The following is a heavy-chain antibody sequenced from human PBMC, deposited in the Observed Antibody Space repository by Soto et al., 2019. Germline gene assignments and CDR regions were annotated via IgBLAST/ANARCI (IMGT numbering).Heavy chain of an antibody. D-gene: IGHD7-27*01. CDR3: ARDPEGANWDHVPYYYYYMDV. CDR2: TIPILGIA. J-gene: IGHJ6*03. Sequence: SVKVSCKASGGTFSSYTISWVRQAPGQGLEWMGRTIPILGIANYAQKFQGRVTITADKSTSTAYMELSSLRSEDTAVYYCARDPEGANWDHVPYYYYYMDVWGKGTTVTVSS. CDR1: GGTFSSYT. V-gene: IGHV1-69*04.